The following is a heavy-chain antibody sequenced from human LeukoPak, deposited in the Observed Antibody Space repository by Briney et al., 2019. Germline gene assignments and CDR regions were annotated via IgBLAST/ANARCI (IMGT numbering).Heavy chain of an antibody. CDR2: IIPIFGTA. J-gene: IGHJ3*02. V-gene: IGHV1-69*06. CDR1: GGTFSSYA. D-gene: IGHD4-23*01. Sequence: SVKVSCKASGGTFSSYAISWVRQAPGQGLEWMGGIIPIFGTANYAQKFQGRVTITADKSTSTAYMELSSLRSEDTAVYYCAVKDYGGNYISAFDIWGQGTMVTVSS. CDR3: AVKDYGGNYISAFDI.